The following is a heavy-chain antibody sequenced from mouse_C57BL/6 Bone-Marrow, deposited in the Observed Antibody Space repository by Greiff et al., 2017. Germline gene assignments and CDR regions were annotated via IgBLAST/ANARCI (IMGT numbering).Heavy chain of an antibody. J-gene: IGHJ4*01. Sequence: DVQLQESGPGLVKPSQSLSLTCSVTGYSITSGYYWNWIRQFPGNKLEWMGYISYDGSNNYNPSLKNRISITRDTSKNQFFLKLNSVTTEDTATYYCANYYAMDYWGQGTSVTVSS. CDR1: GYSITSGYY. V-gene: IGHV3-6*01. CDR2: ISYDGSN. D-gene: IGHD1-1*02. CDR3: ANYYAMDY.